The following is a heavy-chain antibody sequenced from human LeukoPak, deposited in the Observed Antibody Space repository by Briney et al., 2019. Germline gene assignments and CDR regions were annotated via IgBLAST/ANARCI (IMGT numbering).Heavy chain of an antibody. Sequence: KPPETLSLTCAVSGGSISSSNWWSWVRQPPGQGLEWIGEIYHSGSTNYNPSLKSRVTISVDKSKNQFSLKLSSVTAADTAVYYCASTYGSGSYKNDYWGQGTLVTVSS. V-gene: IGHV4-4*03. CDR1: GGSISSSNW. D-gene: IGHD3-10*01. CDR2: IYHSGST. CDR3: ASTYGSGSYKNDY. J-gene: IGHJ4*02.